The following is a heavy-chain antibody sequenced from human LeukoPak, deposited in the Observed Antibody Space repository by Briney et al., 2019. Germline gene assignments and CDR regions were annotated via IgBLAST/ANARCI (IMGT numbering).Heavy chain of an antibody. CDR2: ISWNSGSI. Sequence: GGSLRLSCAASGFTFDDYAMHWVRQAPGKGLEWVSGISWNSGSIGYADSVKGRFTISRDNAKNSLYLQMNSLRAEDMALYYCATALRRSGTAADHWYFDLWGRGTLVTVSS. J-gene: IGHJ2*01. CDR3: ATALRRSGTAADHWYFDL. V-gene: IGHV3-9*03. CDR1: GFTFDDYA. D-gene: IGHD2-2*01.